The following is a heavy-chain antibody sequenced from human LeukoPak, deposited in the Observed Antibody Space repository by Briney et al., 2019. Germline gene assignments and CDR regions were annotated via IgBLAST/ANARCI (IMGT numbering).Heavy chain of an antibody. CDR2: ISSSSSVI. Sequence: GGSLRLSCAASGSTFSIYAMNWVRQAPGKGLEWISYISSSSSVIYYADSAKGRFTISRDNAKNSLYLQMNSLRDEDTAVYFCARLYRLNNVRGQGTTVTVSS. V-gene: IGHV3-48*02. CDR3: ARLYRLNNV. CDR1: GSTFSIYA. J-gene: IGHJ6*02. D-gene: IGHD3-16*02.